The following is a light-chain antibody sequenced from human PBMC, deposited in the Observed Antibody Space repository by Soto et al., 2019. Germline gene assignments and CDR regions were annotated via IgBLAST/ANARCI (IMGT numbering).Light chain of an antibody. CDR2: GNS. J-gene: IGLJ2*01. CDR3: QSYDSSLSGKVV. CDR1: SSNIGAGYD. Sequence: QSVLTQPPSVSGAPGQRVTISCTGSSSNIGAGYDVHWYQQLPGTAPKLLIYGNSNRPSGVRDRFSGSKSGTSASLAITGLQAEDEADYYCQSYDSSLSGKVVFGGGTKLTVL. V-gene: IGLV1-40*01.